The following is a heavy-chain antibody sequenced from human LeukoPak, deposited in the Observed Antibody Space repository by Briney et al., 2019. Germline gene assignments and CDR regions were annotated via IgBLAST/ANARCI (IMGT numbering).Heavy chain of an antibody. CDR2: ISAYNGNT. J-gene: IGHJ6*03. CDR3: ARVPAVDIVATRRDYYYYCYMDV. Sequence: ASVKVSCKASGYTFTIYGISWVRQAPGQGLEWMGWISAYNGNTNYAQKLQGRVTMTTDTSTSTAYMELRSLRSDDKAVYYCARVPAVDIVATRRDYYYYCYMDVWGKGTTVTVSS. V-gene: IGHV1-18*01. D-gene: IGHD5-12*01. CDR1: GYTFTIYG.